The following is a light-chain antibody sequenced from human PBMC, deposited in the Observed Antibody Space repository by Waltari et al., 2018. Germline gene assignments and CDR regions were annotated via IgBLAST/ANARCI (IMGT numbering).Light chain of an antibody. V-gene: IGKV1-12*01. J-gene: IGKJ1*01. CDR2: AAS. CDR3: QQANSFPWT. Sequence: DIQMTQSPSSVSASVGDRVPITCRASQGISSYLAWYQQKPGDAPNLLIYAASSLQSGVPSRFSGSGSGTDFTLTISSLQPEDFATYYCQQANSFPWTFGQGTKVEIK. CDR1: QGISSY.